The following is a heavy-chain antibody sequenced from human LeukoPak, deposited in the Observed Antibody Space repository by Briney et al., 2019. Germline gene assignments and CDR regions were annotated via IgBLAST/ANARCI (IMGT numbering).Heavy chain of an antibody. Sequence: GGSLRLSCAASGFTFSTYAMSWVRQAPGKGLEWVSGISGGGSTYYADPVKGRFTISRDNSKNTLYLQMNSLKSEDAAVYYCAKVATYYYDSSGYRYFDYWGQGTLVTVSS. CDR3: AKVATYYYDSSGYRYFDY. CDR2: ISGGGST. V-gene: IGHV3-23*01. D-gene: IGHD3-22*01. J-gene: IGHJ4*02. CDR1: GFTFSTYA.